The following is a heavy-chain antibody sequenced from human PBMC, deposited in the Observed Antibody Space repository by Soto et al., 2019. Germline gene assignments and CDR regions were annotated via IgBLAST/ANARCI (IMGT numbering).Heavy chain of an antibody. D-gene: IGHD5-12*01. Sequence: SVKVSCKASGGTFSSYAISWVRQAPGQGLEWMGGIIPIFGTANYAQKFQGRVTITADESTSTAYMELSSLRSEDTAVYYCAREGRGIVATPCTYHCYGLDFWGQGTTVTVSS. V-gene: IGHV1-69*13. J-gene: IGHJ6*02. CDR2: IIPIFGTA. CDR1: GGTFSSYA. CDR3: AREGRGIVATPCTYHCYGLDF.